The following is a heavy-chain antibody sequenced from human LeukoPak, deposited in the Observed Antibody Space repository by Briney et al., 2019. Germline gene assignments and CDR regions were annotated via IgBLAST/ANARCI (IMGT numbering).Heavy chain of an antibody. CDR3: ARGGYDGGYYYYYYMDV. CDR1: GGTFSSYA. Sequence: SVKVSFKASGGTFSSYAISWVRQAPGQGLGGRGGIFPIFGTANYAQKFQGRVTITTDESTSTAYMELSSLRSEDTAVYYCARGGYDGGYYYYYYMDVWGKGTTVTVSS. D-gene: IGHD5-12*01. J-gene: IGHJ6*03. CDR2: IFPIFGTA. V-gene: IGHV1-69*05.